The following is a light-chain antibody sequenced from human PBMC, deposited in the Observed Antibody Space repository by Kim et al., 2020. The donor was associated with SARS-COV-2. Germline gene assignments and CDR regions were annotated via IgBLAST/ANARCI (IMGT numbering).Light chain of an antibody. Sequence: GQRVTISRTGSSSNIGAGYDVHWYQQLPGTAPKLLIYGNSNRPSGVPDRFSGSKSGTSASLAITGLQAEDEADYYCQSYDSSLNWVFGGGTKLTVL. J-gene: IGLJ3*02. CDR1: SSNIGAGYD. CDR3: QSYDSSLNWV. CDR2: GNS. V-gene: IGLV1-40*01.